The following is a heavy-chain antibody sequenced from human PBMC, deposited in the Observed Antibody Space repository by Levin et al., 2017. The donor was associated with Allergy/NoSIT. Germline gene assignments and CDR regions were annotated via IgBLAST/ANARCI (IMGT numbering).Heavy chain of an antibody. CDR3: AKKDRNYHASGTYYNTFAY. D-gene: IGHD3-10*01. CDR1: GFTFSSYA. V-gene: IGHV3-23*01. Sequence: GESLKISCAASGFTFSSYAMSWVRQAPGQGLEWVSAITDSGGSTYYADSVKGRFTISRDNSKNTLYLQMNSLRAGDTAVYYCAKKDRNYHASGTYYNTFAYWGQGTLVTVSS. J-gene: IGHJ4*02. CDR2: ITDSGGST.